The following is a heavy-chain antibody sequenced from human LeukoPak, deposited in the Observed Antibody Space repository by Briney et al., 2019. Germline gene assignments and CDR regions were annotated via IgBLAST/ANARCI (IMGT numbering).Heavy chain of an antibody. V-gene: IGHV4-39*01. CDR3: TRRSYYSSLVY. D-gene: IGHD6-13*01. CDR1: GGSISRGNCS. CDR2: IYYSGNT. Sequence: SETLSLTCSVSGGSISRGNCSWGWIRQPPGQGLEWIGNIYYSGNTYYNSSLKSRVTIFVDMSKKQLSLKLISVTAADTAVYHCTRRSYYSSLVYWGQGTLVTVSS. J-gene: IGHJ4*02.